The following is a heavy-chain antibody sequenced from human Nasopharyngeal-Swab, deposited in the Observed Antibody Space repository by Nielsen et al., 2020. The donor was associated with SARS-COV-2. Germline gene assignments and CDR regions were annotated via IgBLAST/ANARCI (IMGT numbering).Heavy chain of an antibody. CDR1: GYTFTSYA. CDR3: ARGDYDFWSGWVSAFDI. D-gene: IGHD3-3*01. V-gene: IGHV7-4-1*02. Sequence: ASVKVSCKASGYTFTSYAMNWVRQAPGQGLEWMGCINTNTGNPTYAQGFTGRFVFSLDTSVSTAYLQISSLKAEDTAVYYCARGDYDFWSGWVSAFDIWGQGTMVTVSS. CDR2: INTNTGNP. J-gene: IGHJ3*02.